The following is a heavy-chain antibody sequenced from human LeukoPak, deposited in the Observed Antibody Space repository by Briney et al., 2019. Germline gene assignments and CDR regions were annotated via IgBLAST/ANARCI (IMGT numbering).Heavy chain of an antibody. D-gene: IGHD3-22*01. CDR3: AKEGYYDSSGYYLR. Sequence: GGSLRLSCAASGNYWMHWVRQAPGKGLEWVSAISGSGGSTYYADSVKGRFTISRDNSKNTLYLQMNSLRAEDTAVYYCAKEGYYDSSGYYLRWGQGTLVTVSS. CDR1: GNYW. CDR2: ISGSGGST. J-gene: IGHJ4*02. V-gene: IGHV3-23*01.